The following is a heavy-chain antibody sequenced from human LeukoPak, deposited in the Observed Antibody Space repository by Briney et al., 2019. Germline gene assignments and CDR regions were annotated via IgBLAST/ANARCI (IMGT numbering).Heavy chain of an antibody. CDR2: FYNSGST. CDR1: GGSISSTSYY. J-gene: IGHJ4*02. Sequence: PSETLSLTCTVSGGSISSTSYYWDWIRQPPGKGLEWIGNFYNSGSTHYNPSLESRVTVSLDKFKNQLSLNLTSVTAADTAVYYCSRENGAFSPFGYWGQGTLVTVLS. D-gene: IGHD2-8*01. CDR3: SRENGAFSPFGY. V-gene: IGHV4-39*07.